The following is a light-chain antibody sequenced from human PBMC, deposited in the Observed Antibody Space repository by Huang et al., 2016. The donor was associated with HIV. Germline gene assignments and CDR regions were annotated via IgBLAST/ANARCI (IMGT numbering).Light chain of an antibody. V-gene: IGKV3-20*01. CDR3: HQYGTSPYT. J-gene: IGKJ2*01. Sequence: EVLLTQSPGTVSSSPGERVPVSCRASQSLSHRFSAWYQQRLGQAPRLFIYAAATRASGIPDRFSGSGSGTDFTLTINRLGPSDFAVYYCHQYGTSPYTFGQGTNLDVK. CDR2: AAA. CDR1: QSLSHRF.